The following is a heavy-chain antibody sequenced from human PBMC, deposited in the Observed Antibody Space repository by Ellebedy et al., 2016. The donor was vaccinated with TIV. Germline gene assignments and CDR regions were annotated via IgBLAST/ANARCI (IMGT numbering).Heavy chain of an antibody. V-gene: IGHV1-46*04. J-gene: IGHJ4*02. CDR1: GYTFTSYF. CDR3: ARARSSGRLHTPDY. D-gene: IGHD6-19*01. Sequence: AASVKVSCKASGYTFTSYFMHWVRHAPGQGLEWMGIINPSVGSTTYSQKLQGRVTMTRDTSTSTVYMELSRLRSEDTAVYYCARARSSGRLHTPDYWGQGTLVTVSS. CDR2: INPSVGST.